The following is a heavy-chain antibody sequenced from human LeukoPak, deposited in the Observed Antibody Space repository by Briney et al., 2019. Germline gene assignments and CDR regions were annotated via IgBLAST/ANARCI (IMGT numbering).Heavy chain of an antibody. CDR2: IYHSGST. Sequence: SETLSLTCAVFGYSISSGYYWGWIRPPPGKGLEWSGRIYHSGSTYYNPSLKSQVTVSVDTSKNQFSLKLSSVTAADTAVYYCARQKILGYCSSTSCRAYFDYWGQGTLVTVSS. V-gene: IGHV4-38-2*01. CDR1: GYSISSGYY. J-gene: IGHJ4*02. CDR3: ARQKILGYCSSTSCRAYFDY. D-gene: IGHD2-2*01.